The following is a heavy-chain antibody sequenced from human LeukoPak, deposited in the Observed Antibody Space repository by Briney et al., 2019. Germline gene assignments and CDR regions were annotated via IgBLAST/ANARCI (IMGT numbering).Heavy chain of an antibody. D-gene: IGHD2-15*01. CDR1: GFTFSSFG. V-gene: IGHV3-23*01. J-gene: IGHJ6*03. Sequence: GGSLRLSCAASGFTFSSFGMSWVRQAPGKGLEWVSAISSTGGTAYYADSVKGRFTISRDNSKNTLYLQMNSLRAEDTAIYYCAKNGDRGAYCSGGSCYPYFYYYMDVWGKGTTVTI. CDR2: ISSTGGTA. CDR3: AKNGDRGAYCSGGSCYPYFYYYMDV.